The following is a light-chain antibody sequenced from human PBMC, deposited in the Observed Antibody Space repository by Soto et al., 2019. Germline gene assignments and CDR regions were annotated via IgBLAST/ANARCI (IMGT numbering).Light chain of an antibody. V-gene: IGKV3-11*01. CDR1: QSVRSF. Sequence: DIGLTQSPATLSLSPGERATLACRASQSVRSFLAWYQQKPGQAPRLLIYDASNRATGIPARFSGSGAGTDFTHTISSLEPKDFAVYYCQQRGNWPLTFGGGTKVEIK. CDR2: DAS. J-gene: IGKJ4*01. CDR3: QQRGNWPLT.